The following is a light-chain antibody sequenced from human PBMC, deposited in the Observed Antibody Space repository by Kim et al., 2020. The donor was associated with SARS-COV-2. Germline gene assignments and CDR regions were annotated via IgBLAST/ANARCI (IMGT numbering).Light chain of an antibody. J-gene: IGKJ4*01. CDR3: QQLNSYPLT. CDR2: AAS. CDR1: QGIRRS. Sequence: AAVGDRVTITRRSSQGIRRSVAWYQQNPGKAPKLLIYAASTWPSGVPSRFSGSGSGTEVTLTISSLQPEDFATYHCQQLNSYPLTFGGGTKVDIK. V-gene: IGKV1-9*01.